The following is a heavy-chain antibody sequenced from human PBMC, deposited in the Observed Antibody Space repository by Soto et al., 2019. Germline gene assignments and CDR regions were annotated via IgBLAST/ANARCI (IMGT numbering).Heavy chain of an antibody. D-gene: IGHD3-10*01. Sequence: SETLSLTCAIYGGSFSGYYWIWTRQPPGKGLEWIGEINHSGSTNYNPSLKSRVTISVDTSKNQFSLKLSSVTAADTAVYYCARGNKGKKTYYYGSGSYYLAVWGKGTTVTVSS. V-gene: IGHV4-34*01. CDR2: INHSGST. CDR3: ARGNKGKKTYYYGSGSYYLAV. CDR1: GGSFSGYY. J-gene: IGHJ6*04.